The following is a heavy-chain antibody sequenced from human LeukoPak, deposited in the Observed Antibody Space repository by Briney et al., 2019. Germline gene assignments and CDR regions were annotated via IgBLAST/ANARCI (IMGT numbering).Heavy chain of an antibody. J-gene: IGHJ4*02. V-gene: IGHV1-8*01. CDR2: MNANSGDT. D-gene: IGHD3-10*01. CDR1: GYTFTSYD. Sequence: ASVKVSCKASGYTFTSYDINWVRQATGQGLEWMGWMNANSGDTGYAQKFQGRVTMTRSTSISTAYMELSSLRSEDTAVYYCAGSSGSYHNPSDYWGQGTLVTVSS. CDR3: AGSSGSYHNPSDY.